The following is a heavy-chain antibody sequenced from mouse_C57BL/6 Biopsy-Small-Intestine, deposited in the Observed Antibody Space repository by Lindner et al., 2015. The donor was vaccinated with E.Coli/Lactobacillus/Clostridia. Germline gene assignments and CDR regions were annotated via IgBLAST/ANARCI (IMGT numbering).Heavy chain of an antibody. D-gene: IGHD1-1*01. J-gene: IGHJ1*03. V-gene: IGHV5-17*01. CDR2: ISSGSSTI. CDR3: ARVTTVGNWYFDV. Sequence: VQLQESGGGLVKPGGSLKLSCAASGFTFSDYGMHWVRQAPEKGLEWVAYISSGSSTIYYADTVKGRFTISRDNAKNTLFLQMTSLRSEDTAMYYCARVTTVGNWYFDVWGTGTTVTVSS. CDR1: GFTFSDYG.